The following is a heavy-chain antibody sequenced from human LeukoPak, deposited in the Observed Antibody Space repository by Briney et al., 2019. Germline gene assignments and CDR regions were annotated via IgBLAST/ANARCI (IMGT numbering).Heavy chain of an antibody. J-gene: IGHJ4*02. V-gene: IGHV3-21*01. CDR1: GFTFSSYS. D-gene: IGHD6-6*01. CDR2: ISSSSSYI. CDR3: ARDGRRYSSSLFDY. Sequence: GGSLRLSCAPSGFTFSSYSMNWVSQAPGKGLEWVSSISSSSSYIYYADSVKGRFTISRDNPKNSLYLQMNSLRAEDTAVYYCARDGRRYSSSLFDYWGQGTLVTVSS.